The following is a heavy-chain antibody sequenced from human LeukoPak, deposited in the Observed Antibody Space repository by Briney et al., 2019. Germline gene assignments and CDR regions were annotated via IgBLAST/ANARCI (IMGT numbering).Heavy chain of an antibody. Sequence: ASVTVSCEASGYTFTSYAMHWVRQAPGQRLEWMGWINAGNGNTKYSQKFQGRVTITRDTSASTAYMELSSLRSEDTAVYYCARRPYYYDSSDLIEYFQHWGQGTLVTVSS. CDR1: GYTFTSYA. CDR3: ARRPYYYDSSDLIEYFQH. V-gene: IGHV1-3*01. D-gene: IGHD3-22*01. J-gene: IGHJ1*01. CDR2: INAGNGNT.